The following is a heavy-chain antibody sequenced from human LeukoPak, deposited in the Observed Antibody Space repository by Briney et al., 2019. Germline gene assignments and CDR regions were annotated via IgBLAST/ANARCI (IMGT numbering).Heavy chain of an antibody. CDR2: MFSSGRP. J-gene: IGHJ4*02. V-gene: IGHV4-61*02. D-gene: IGHD3/OR15-3a*01. Sequence: SETLSLTCTFSGGSLSSARYYWRCIRRPAGKGLKWIGRMFSSGRPHYEHSLNTRLTISEDTSKNQFSLYLTSVTAVYTAVVYCARARDSSMGSQTLGFDSWRQGTLLTV. CDR1: GGSLSSARYY. CDR3: ARARDSSMGSQTLGFDS.